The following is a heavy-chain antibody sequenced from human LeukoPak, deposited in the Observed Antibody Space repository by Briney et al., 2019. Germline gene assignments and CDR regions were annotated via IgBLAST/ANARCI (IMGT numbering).Heavy chain of an antibody. J-gene: IGHJ1*01. Sequence: PGGSLRLSCAASGFTFSSYNMNLVRQTPGKGLEWASAISGSGGTTYYADSLKGRFTISRDNSKNTLYLQMNSLRAEDTALYYCAKSAGYTSNWYNFQHWGQGTLVTVSS. CDR1: GFTFSSYN. CDR2: ISGSGGTT. CDR3: AKSAGYTSNWYNFQH. V-gene: IGHV3-23*01. D-gene: IGHD6-13*01.